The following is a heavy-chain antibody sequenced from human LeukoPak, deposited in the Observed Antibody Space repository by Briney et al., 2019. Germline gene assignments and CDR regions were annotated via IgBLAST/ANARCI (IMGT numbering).Heavy chain of an antibody. J-gene: IGHJ6*03. Sequence: NPSETLSLTCTVSGGSISSGSYYWSWIRQPAGKGLEWIGRIYTTGSTNYNPSLKSRVTISVDTSKNQFSLKLSSVTAADTAVYYCARVSFGSGYYNYMDVWGKGTTVTVSS. CDR2: IYTTGST. CDR3: ARVSFGSGYYNYMDV. V-gene: IGHV4-61*02. D-gene: IGHD3-10*01. CDR1: GGSISSGSYY.